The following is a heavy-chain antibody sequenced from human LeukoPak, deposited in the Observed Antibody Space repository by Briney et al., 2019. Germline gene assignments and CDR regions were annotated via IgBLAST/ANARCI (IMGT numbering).Heavy chain of an antibody. CDR2: IYYGGST. CDR1: NGSMISYY. CDR3: AREGAGSYGFRYIDV. V-gene: IGHV4-59*01. J-gene: IGHJ6*03. D-gene: IGHD5-18*01. Sequence: ASETLSLTCTVSNGSMISYYWSWLRQPPGKGLEWMGYIYYGGSTNYNPSLKSRVTILVDTSKNQFSLKLSSVTAADTAVYYCAREGAGSYGFRYIDVWGKGTPVTVSS.